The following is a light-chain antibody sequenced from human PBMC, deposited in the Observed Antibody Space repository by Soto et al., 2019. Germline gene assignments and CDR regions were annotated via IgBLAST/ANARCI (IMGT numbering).Light chain of an antibody. Sequence: EIVLTQSPATLSVSAGGTVTLSCRASQSIRTNVAWYQQIPGQAPRLLVYGASTRATGVPARFSGSGSGIEFTLTISSLQSEYSAFYYCQQYFNWPLTWTFGPGTKVDIK. V-gene: IGKV3-15*01. J-gene: IGKJ3*01. CDR3: QQYFNWPLTWT. CDR2: GAS. CDR1: QSIRTN.